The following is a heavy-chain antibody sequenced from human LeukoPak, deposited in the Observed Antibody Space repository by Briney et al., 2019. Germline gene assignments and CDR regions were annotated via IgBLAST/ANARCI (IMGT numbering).Heavy chain of an antibody. D-gene: IGHD3-10*01. V-gene: IGHV4-34*01. J-gene: IGHJ4*02. CDR1: GGXFSGYY. CDR3: ARGLSPRINMVRGVRPPFRGVFDY. Sequence: SETLSLTCAVYGGXFSGYYCSWIRQPPGKGLEWIGEINHSGSTNYNPSLKSRVTISVDTPKNQFSLKLSSVTAADTAVYYCARGLSPRINMVRGVRPPFRGVFDYWGQGTLVTVSS. CDR2: INHSGST.